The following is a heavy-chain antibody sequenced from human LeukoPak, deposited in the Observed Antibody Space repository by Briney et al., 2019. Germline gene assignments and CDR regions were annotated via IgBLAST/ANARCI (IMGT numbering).Heavy chain of an antibody. J-gene: IGHJ4*02. CDR3: AKDGGSFFDY. CDR2: ISYDGSNK. Sequence: GRSLRLSCAASGFTFSSYGMHWVRRAPSKGLEWVAVISYDGSNKYYADSVKGRFTISRDNSKNTLYLQMNSLRAEDTAVYYCAKDGGSFFDYWGQGTLVTVSS. V-gene: IGHV3-30*18. CDR1: GFTFSSYG.